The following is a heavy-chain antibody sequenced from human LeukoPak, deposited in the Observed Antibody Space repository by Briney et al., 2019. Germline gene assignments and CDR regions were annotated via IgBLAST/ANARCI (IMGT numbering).Heavy chain of an antibody. CDR2: INSDGSST. CDR3: ARSEQQRAMGY. V-gene: IGHV3-74*01. D-gene: IGHD6-25*01. J-gene: IGHJ4*02. CDR1: GFTFSSYW. Sequence: GGSLRLSCAASGFTFSSYWMHWVRQAPGKGLVWVSRINSDGSSTSYADSVKGRFTISRDNAKNTLYLQMNSLRAEDTAVYYCARSEQQRAMGYWGQGTLVTVSS.